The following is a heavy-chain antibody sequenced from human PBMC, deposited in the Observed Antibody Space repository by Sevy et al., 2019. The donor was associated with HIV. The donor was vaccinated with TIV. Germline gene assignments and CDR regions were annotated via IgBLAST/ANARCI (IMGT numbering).Heavy chain of an antibody. V-gene: IGHV4-59*12. J-gene: IGHJ4*02. CDR2: IKISGST. CDR3: ARLTGDRLYLDY. CDR1: GGSISSNY. Sequence: SETLSLTCTVSGGSISSNYWNWIRQPPGKGLEWIGYIKISGSTNSNPSLKSRVTISVDTSKNQFSLKLSSVTAADTAVYYCARLTGDRLYLDYWGQGTLVTVSS. D-gene: IGHD7-27*01.